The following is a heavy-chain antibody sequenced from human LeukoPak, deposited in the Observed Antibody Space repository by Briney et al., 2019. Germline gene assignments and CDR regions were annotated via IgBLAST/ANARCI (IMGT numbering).Heavy chain of an antibody. CDR2: INANSGGT. V-gene: IGHV1-2*06. Sequence: ASVKVSCKASGYTFNGYYIHWVRQAPGQGLEWMGRINANSGGTNYAQKFQGRVTMTRDTSINTAYMELSRLRSEDTAVYYCVKPHYDSGTFLYYFDSWGQGTLVTVSS. CDR3: VKPHYDSGTFLYYFDS. D-gene: IGHD3-10*01. CDR1: GYTFNGYY. J-gene: IGHJ4*02.